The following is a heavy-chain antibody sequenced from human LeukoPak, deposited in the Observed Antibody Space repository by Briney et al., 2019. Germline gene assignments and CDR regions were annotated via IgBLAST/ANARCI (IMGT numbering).Heavy chain of an antibody. CDR1: GFTFSTYW. CDR2: INPDGTTT. Sequence: GRSLRLSCAASGFTFSTYWMHWVRQAPGKGLVWVSRINPDGTTTSYADSVKGRFTISRDNAKDTVYLQMNSLRAEDTAVYYCARVSIGWYSFDYWGQGTLGTVSS. D-gene: IGHD6-19*01. V-gene: IGHV3-74*01. J-gene: IGHJ4*02. CDR3: ARVSIGWYSFDY.